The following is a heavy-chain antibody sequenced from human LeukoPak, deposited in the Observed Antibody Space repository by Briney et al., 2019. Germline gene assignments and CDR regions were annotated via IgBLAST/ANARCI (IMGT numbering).Heavy chain of an antibody. V-gene: IGHV4-39*07. Sequence: SETLSLTCTVSGGSISSSSYYWGWIRQPPGKGLEWIGSIYYSGSTYYNPSLKSRVTMSVDTSKNQFSLKLSSVTAADTAVYCCASIPESSGWYLDAFDIWGQGTMVTVSS. CDR1: GGSISSSSYY. CDR3: ASIPESSGWYLDAFDI. CDR2: IYYSGST. J-gene: IGHJ3*02. D-gene: IGHD6-19*01.